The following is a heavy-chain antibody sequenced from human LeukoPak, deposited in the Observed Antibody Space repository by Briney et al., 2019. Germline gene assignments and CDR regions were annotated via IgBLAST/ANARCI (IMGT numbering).Heavy chain of an antibody. CDR2: ISGSGGST. CDR1: GFTFSSYA. J-gene: IGHJ4*02. V-gene: IGHV3-23*01. Sequence: PGGSLRLSCAASGFTFSSYAMSWVRQAPGKGLEWVSAISGSGGSTYYADSVKGRFTISRDNTKSTLYLEMNSLRAEDTAVYYCGTLGVMWEIDYWGQGTLVTVSS. D-gene: IGHD1-26*01. CDR3: GTLGVMWEIDY.